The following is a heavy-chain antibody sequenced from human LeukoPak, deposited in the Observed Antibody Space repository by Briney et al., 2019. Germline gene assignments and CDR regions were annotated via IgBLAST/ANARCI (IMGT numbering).Heavy chain of an antibody. CDR2: IYSGGST. Sequence: GGSLRLSCAASGFTVSSNYMSWVRQAPGKGLEWVSVIYSGGSTYYADSVKGRFTISRDNSKNTLYLQMNSLRAEDTAVYYCARPDSGYDWGVYWGQGTLVTVSS. J-gene: IGHJ4*02. CDR1: GFTVSSNY. V-gene: IGHV3-53*01. CDR3: ARPDSGYDWGVY. D-gene: IGHD5-12*01.